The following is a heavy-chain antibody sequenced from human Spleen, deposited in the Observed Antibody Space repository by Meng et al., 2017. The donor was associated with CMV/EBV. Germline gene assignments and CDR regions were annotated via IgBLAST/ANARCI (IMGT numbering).Heavy chain of an antibody. Sequence: QVQLVQSGAEVKKPGASVKVSCKASGYTFTSYGMHWVRQAPGQRLEWMGWINAGNGDTKYSWKFQGRVTITRDTSASTAYMELSSLRSEDTAVYYCASSYYDSSAYYGLDYWGQGTLVTVSS. CDR3: ASSYYDSSAYYGLDY. CDR2: INAGNGDT. D-gene: IGHD3-22*01. CDR1: GYTFTSYG. J-gene: IGHJ4*02. V-gene: IGHV1-3*01.